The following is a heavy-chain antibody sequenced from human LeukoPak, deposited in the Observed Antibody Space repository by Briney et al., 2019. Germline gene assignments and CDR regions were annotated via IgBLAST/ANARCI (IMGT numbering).Heavy chain of an antibody. D-gene: IGHD3-22*01. CDR3: ARRGYDSSGYYYAY. CDR1: GGSISSSSYY. Sequence: PSETLSLTCTVSGGSISSSSYYWGWIRQPPGKGLEWIGSIYYSGSTYYNPSLKSRVTISVDTSKNQFSLKLSSVTVADTAVYYCARRGYDSSGYYYAYWGQGTLVTVSS. CDR2: IYYSGST. V-gene: IGHV4-39*01. J-gene: IGHJ4*02.